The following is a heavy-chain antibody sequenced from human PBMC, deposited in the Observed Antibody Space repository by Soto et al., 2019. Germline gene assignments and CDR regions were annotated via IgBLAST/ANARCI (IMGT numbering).Heavy chain of an antibody. Sequence: EVQLVESGGGLVQPGGSLRLSCAASGFTFSRYWLHWVRQAPGKGLVWVSRINNDGSSTSYADFVKGRLTISRDNAKETRYLQVNSLRPEDTAVYYCASGGVAGSGTFYNDYWGRGTLVTVSS. V-gene: IGHV3-74*01. D-gene: IGHD3-10*01. CDR1: GFTFSRYW. CDR3: ASGGVAGSGTFYNDY. CDR2: INNDGSST. J-gene: IGHJ4*02.